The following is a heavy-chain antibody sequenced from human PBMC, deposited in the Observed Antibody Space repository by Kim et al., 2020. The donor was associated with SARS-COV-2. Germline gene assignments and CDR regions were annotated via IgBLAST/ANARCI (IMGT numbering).Heavy chain of an antibody. CDR3: ARVANSGDYYFDY. J-gene: IGHJ4*02. Sequence: YADAVRGRFTISRDNAKNSVYLQMNSLRVEETALYYCARVANSGDYYFDYWGQGTLVTVSS. D-gene: IGHD2-21*02. V-gene: IGHV3-21*04.